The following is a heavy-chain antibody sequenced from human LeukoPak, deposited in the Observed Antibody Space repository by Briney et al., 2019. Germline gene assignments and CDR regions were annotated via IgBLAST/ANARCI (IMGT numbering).Heavy chain of an antibody. Sequence: GGSLRLSCAASGFTFSSYAMSWVRQAPGKGLEWVSAISGSGGSTYYADSVEGRFTISRDNSKNTLYLQMNSLRAEDTAVYYCAKDVEMATIRTTNFDYWGQGTLVTVSS. V-gene: IGHV3-23*01. J-gene: IGHJ4*02. CDR1: GFTFSSYA. D-gene: IGHD5-24*01. CDR3: AKDVEMATIRTTNFDY. CDR2: ISGSGGST.